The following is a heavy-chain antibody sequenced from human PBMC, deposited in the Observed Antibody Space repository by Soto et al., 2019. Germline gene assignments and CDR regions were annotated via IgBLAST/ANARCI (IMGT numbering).Heavy chain of an antibody. D-gene: IGHD4-17*01. CDR3: ARGDSRCYYMDV. J-gene: IGHJ6*03. Sequence: QAQLVQSGAEVRKPGSSVRVSCKSSGGRFNTYVITWVRQAPGQGLEWMGGIIPVYRTTMYAQHFKDRVTITSDESTSTAYMEVSSLRSEDTAVYYCARGDSRCYYMDVWGQGTTVTVSS. CDR2: IIPVYRTT. V-gene: IGHV1-69*05. CDR1: GGRFNTYV.